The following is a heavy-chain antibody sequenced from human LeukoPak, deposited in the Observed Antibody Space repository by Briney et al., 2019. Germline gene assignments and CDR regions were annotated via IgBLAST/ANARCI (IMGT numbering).Heavy chain of an antibody. CDR3: ARSGYSYGYVDY. D-gene: IGHD5-18*01. CDR1: GFTFSSYS. CDR2: ISSSSSYI. V-gene: IGHV3-21*01. Sequence: GSLRLSCAASGFTFSSYSMNWVRQAPGKGLEWVSSISSSSSYIYYADSVKGRFTISRDNAKNSLYLQMNSLRAEDTAVYYCARSGYSYGYVDYWGQGTLVTVSS. J-gene: IGHJ4*02.